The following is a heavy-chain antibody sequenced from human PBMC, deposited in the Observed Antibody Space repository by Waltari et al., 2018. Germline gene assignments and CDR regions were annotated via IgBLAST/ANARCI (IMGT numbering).Heavy chain of an antibody. CDR3: ARVHTPRTFDYGDPAPDYYFDY. V-gene: IGHV1-2*02. CDR1: GYTFTGYY. D-gene: IGHD4-17*01. Sequence: QVQLVQSGAEVKKPGASVKVSCKASGYTFTGYYMHWVRQAPGQGLEGMGWINPNSGGTNYAQKFQGRVTMTRDTSISTAYMELSRLRSDDTAVYYCARVHTPRTFDYGDPAPDYYFDYWGQGTLVTVSS. CDR2: INPNSGGT. J-gene: IGHJ4*02.